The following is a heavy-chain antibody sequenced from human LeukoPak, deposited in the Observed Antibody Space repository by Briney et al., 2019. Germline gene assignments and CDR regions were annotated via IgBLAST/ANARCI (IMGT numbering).Heavy chain of an antibody. CDR2: ISAYNGNT. D-gene: IGHD2-2*01. V-gene: IGHV1-18*01. CDR3: ARDCSSTSCYAPTYYYYYAMDV. CDR1: GYTFTSYG. Sequence: ASVKVSCKASGYTFTSYGISWVRQAPGQGLEWMGWISAYNGNTNYVQKFQGGVTMTTDASTNTAYMELRSLRSDDTAVYYCARDCSSTSCYAPTYYYYYAMDVWGQGTTVTVSS. J-gene: IGHJ6*02.